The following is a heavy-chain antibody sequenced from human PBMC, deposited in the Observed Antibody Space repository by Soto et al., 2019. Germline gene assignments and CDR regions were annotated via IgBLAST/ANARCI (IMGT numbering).Heavy chain of an antibody. CDR3: AKDVDLYSSSWYFTPDY. CDR2: ISGSGGST. V-gene: IGHV3-23*01. CDR1: GFTFSSYA. J-gene: IGHJ4*02. D-gene: IGHD6-13*01. Sequence: GGFLRLSCAASGFTFSSYAMSWVRQAPGKGLEWVSAISGSGGSTYYADSVKGRFTISRDNSKNTLYLQMNSLRAEDTAVYYCAKDVDLYSSSWYFTPDYWGQGTLVTVSS.